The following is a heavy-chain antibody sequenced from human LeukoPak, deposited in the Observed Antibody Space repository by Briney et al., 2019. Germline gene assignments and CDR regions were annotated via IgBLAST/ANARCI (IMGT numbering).Heavy chain of an antibody. J-gene: IGHJ6*03. D-gene: IGHD4-11*01. CDR2: INPNSGGT. Sequence: GASVKVSCKASGYTFTGYFMHWVRLAPGQGLEWMGWINPNSGGTNYAQKFQGRVTMTRDTSISTAYMELSRLGSDDTAVYYCARGGLPIYYYYMDVWGKGTTVTVSS. CDR3: ARGGLPIYYYYMDV. CDR1: GYTFTGYF. V-gene: IGHV1-2*02.